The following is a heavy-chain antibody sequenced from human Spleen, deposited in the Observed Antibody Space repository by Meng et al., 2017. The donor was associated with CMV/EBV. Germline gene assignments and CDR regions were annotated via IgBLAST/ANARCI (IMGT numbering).Heavy chain of an antibody. CDR3: ASIRFNSPRY. V-gene: IGHV3-23*03. CDR1: GFTFSSYA. J-gene: IGHJ4*02. D-gene: IGHD1-14*01. Sequence: GESLKISCAASGFTFSSYAMSWVRQAPGKGLEWVSVIYSGGSSTYYADSVKGRFTISRDNSKNTLYLQMNSLKPEDTGVYYCASIRFNSPRYWGQGTLVTVSS. CDR2: IYSGGSST.